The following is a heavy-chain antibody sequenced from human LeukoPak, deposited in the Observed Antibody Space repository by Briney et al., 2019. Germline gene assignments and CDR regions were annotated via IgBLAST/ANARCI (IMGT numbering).Heavy chain of an antibody. V-gene: IGHV4-61*02. Sequence: SQTLSLNCTVSGGSISSGSYSWNWIRQPAGKGLEWIGRIYTSGSTNYNPSLKSRVTISIDTSKNQFSLKLSSVTAADTAAYYCARLDTTTNAFDIWGLGTMVTVSS. CDR2: IYTSGST. CDR1: GGSISSGSYS. CDR3: ARLDTTTNAFDI. J-gene: IGHJ3*02. D-gene: IGHD5-18*01.